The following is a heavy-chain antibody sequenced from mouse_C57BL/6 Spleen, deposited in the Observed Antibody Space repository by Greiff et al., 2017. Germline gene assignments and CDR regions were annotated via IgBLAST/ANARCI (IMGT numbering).Heavy chain of an antibody. Sequence: VQLQQSGTVLARPGASVKMSCTTSGYTFTSYWMHWVKQRPGQGLEWIGAIYPGNSDTSYNQKFKGKAKLTAVTSASTAYMELSSLTNEVSAVYYCTVTVVRAMDYWGQGTSVTVSS. CDR2: IYPGNSDT. J-gene: IGHJ4*01. D-gene: IGHD1-1*01. CDR3: TVTVVRAMDY. CDR1: GYTFTSYW. V-gene: IGHV1-5*01.